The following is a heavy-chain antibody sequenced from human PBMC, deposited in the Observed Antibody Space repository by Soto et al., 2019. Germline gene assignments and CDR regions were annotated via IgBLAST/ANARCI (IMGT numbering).Heavy chain of an antibody. Sequence: SETLSLTCSVFGGSISSSSYYWGWIRQPPGKGLEWIGSIYYSGSTYYNPSLKSRVTISVDTSKNQFSLKLSSVTAADTAVYYCAGHKRSIVLMVYAIAWFDPWGQGTLVTVSS. J-gene: IGHJ5*02. CDR1: GGSISSSSYY. CDR3: AGHKRSIVLMVYAIAWFDP. D-gene: IGHD2-8*01. CDR2: IYYSGST. V-gene: IGHV4-39*01.